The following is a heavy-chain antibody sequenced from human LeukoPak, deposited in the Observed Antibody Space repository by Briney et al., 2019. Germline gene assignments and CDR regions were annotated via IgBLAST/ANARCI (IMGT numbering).Heavy chain of an antibody. J-gene: IGHJ2*01. D-gene: IGHD3-9*01. V-gene: IGHV4-39*01. CDR2: IYSSGSV. Sequence: SETLSLTCTVSGGSISSSRYYWGWIRQPPGKGLEWIGSIYSSGSVYYNLSLKSRVTISLDTSKNQFSLKLSSVTAADTAVYYCSTRNILAWYFDLWGRGTLVTVSS. CDR3: STRNILAWYFDL. CDR1: GGSISSSRYY.